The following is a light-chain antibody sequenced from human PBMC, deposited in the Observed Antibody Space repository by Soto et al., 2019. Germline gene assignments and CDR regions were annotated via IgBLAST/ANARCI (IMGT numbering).Light chain of an antibody. CDR2: EGS. CDR1: SSDVGSYNV. CDR3: CSYAGGGTVV. V-gene: IGLV2-23*01. Sequence: QSALTQPASVSGSPGQSITISCTGTSSDVGSYNVVSWYQHHPGKAPKLMIYEGSKRPSGVSNRFSGSKSGNTASLTISGLQTEDEADYYCCSYAGGGTVVFDGGTKLTVL. J-gene: IGLJ2*01.